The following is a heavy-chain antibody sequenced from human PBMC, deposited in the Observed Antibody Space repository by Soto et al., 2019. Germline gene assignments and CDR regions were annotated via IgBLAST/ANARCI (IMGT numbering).Heavy chain of an antibody. D-gene: IGHD2-2*01. CDR1: GYTFTSYA. V-gene: IGHV1-46*01. CDR3: ATDHLRSTDY. CDR2: INPSGGST. Sequence: GASVKVSCKASGYTFTSYAMHWVRQAPGQRLEWMGLINPSGGSTRYAQKFQGRVTMTRDTSTSTVYMELSSLRSEDTAVYYCATDHLRSTDYWGQGTLVTVSS. J-gene: IGHJ4*02.